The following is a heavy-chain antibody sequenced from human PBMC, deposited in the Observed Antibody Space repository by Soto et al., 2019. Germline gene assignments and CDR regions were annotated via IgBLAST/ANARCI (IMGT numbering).Heavy chain of an antibody. V-gene: IGHV4-61*01. J-gene: IGHJ4*02. D-gene: IGHD4-17*01. Sequence: PSETLSLTCTVSGGSVSSGSYYWSWIRQPPGKGLEWIGYIYYSGSTNYSPSLKSRVTISVDTSKNQFSLNLNSVTAADTAVYYCARHPLYGDYDYWGQGTMVTAPQ. CDR1: GGSVSSGSYY. CDR2: IYYSGST. CDR3: ARHPLYGDYDY.